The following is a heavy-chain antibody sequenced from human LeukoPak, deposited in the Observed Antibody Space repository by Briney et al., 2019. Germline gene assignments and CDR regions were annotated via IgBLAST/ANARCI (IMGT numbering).Heavy chain of an antibody. CDR3: ARAADCSGGSCYLYYYYYYMDV. D-gene: IGHD2-15*01. J-gene: IGHJ6*03. CDR1: GFTFSSYW. CDR2: IKQDGSDK. V-gene: IGHV3-7*02. Sequence: GGSLRLSCAASGFTFSSYWMSWVRQAPGKGLEWVATIKQDGSDKYYVDSVKGRFTISRDNAKNSLYLQMNSLRAEDTAVYYCARAADCSGGSCYLYYYYYYMDVWGKGTTVTVSS.